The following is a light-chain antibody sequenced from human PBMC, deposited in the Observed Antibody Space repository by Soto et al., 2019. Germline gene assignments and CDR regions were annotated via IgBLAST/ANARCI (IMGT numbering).Light chain of an antibody. CDR2: EVS. Sequence: QSALTQPASVSGSPGQSITISCTGTSSDVGRYNYVSWYQQYPGKAPKLIIFEVSIRPSGVSNRFSGSKSGTTASLTISGLQTDDEADYYCASYTGRTSVVFGGGTKLTVL. J-gene: IGLJ2*01. CDR1: SSDVGRYNY. CDR3: ASYTGRTSVV. V-gene: IGLV2-14*01.